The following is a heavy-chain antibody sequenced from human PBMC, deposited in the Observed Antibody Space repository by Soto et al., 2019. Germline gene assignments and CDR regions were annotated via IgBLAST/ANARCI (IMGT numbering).Heavy chain of an antibody. CDR1: GFTFSSYA. V-gene: IGHV3-23*01. CDR3: AKAWGSGGYPNWFDP. CDR2: ISGSGGST. D-gene: IGHD6-19*01. Sequence: GGSLRLSCAASGFTFSSYAMSWVRQAPGKGLEWVSAISGSGGSTYYADSVKGRFTISRDNSKNTLYLQMNSLRAEDTAVYYCAKAWGSGGYPNWFDPWGQGTLVTVSS. J-gene: IGHJ5*02.